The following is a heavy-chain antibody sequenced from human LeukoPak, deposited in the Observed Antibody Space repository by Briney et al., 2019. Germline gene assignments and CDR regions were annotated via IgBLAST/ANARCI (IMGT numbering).Heavy chain of an antibody. CDR1: GFTFGSYG. Sequence: GGSLRLSCAASGFTFGSYGMHWVRQAPGKGLEWVAVIWYDGSNKYHADSVKGRFTISRDNSKNTLYLQMNSLRAEDTAVYYCARDISSEHFDYWGQGALVTVSS. D-gene: IGHD3-3*02. CDR3: ARDISSEHFDY. V-gene: IGHV3-33*01. CDR2: IWYDGSNK. J-gene: IGHJ4*02.